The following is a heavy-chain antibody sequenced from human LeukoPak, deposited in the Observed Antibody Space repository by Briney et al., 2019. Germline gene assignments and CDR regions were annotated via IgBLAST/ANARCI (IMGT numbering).Heavy chain of an antibody. V-gene: IGHV1-18*01. J-gene: IGHJ5*02. CDR3: ARDLIYTSSWYDH. D-gene: IGHD3-9*01. CDR1: NYTFTNYG. CDR2: ISAYTGIT. Sequence: GASVKASCKTSNYTFTNYGISWVRQAPGRGLEWMGWISAYTGITSYAQKFQGRVTMTTDTSTSTAYMELRSLRSDDTAVYYCARDLIYTSSWYDHWGQGTLVTVSS.